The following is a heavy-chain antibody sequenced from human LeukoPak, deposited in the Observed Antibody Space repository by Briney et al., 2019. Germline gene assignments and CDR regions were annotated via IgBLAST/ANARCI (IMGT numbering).Heavy chain of an antibody. CDR1: GFTFSSYE. J-gene: IGHJ3*02. V-gene: IGHV3-48*03. Sequence: GGSLRLSRAASGFTFSSYEMNWVRQAPGKGLEWVSYISSSGSTIYYADPVKGRFTISRDNSKNTLYLQMNSLRAEDTAVYYCAKDQTLNTAMVIDAFDIWGQGTMVTVSS. CDR3: AKDQTLNTAMVIDAFDI. D-gene: IGHD5-18*01. CDR2: ISSSGSTI.